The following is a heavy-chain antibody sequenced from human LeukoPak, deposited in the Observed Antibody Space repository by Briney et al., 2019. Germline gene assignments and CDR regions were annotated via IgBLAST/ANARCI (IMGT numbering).Heavy chain of an antibody. V-gene: IGHV3-74*01. D-gene: IGHD6-13*01. CDR3: ARGWITAGAYYDY. CDR1: GFTFSSYW. Sequence: PGGSLRLSCAASGFTFSSYWMHWVHQAPGKGLVWVSRIHSDGSSTSYADSVKGRFTMSRDNAKNTLYLQMNSLRAEDTAVYYCARGWITAGAYYDYWGQGTLVTVSS. CDR2: IHSDGSST. J-gene: IGHJ4*02.